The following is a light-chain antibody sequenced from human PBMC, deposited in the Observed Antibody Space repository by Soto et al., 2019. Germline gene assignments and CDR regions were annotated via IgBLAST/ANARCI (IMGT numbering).Light chain of an antibody. CDR1: QDISNY. Sequence: DIQMTQSPSSLSASVGDRVAITCQASQDISNYVSWYQQKAGKAPKLLIYDASKLETGVPARLSGSGSVTDFTFTISSLQPEDIATYYCQQYDNLPTFGGGTKVDIK. V-gene: IGKV1-33*01. J-gene: IGKJ4*01. CDR3: QQYDNLPT. CDR2: DAS.